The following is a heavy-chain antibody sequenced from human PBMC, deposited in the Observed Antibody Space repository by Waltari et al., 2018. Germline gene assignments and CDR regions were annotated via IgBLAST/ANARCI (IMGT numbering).Heavy chain of an antibody. J-gene: IGHJ6*02. Sequence: QVQLVESGGGVVQPGRSLRLSCAASGFTFSSYGIPWVRQAPGKGLEWVAVIWYDGSNKYYADSVKGRFTISRDNSKNTLYLQMNSLRAEDTAVYYCARIRIPGNYYYYGMDVWGQGTTVTVSS. D-gene: IGHD5-18*01. CDR3: ARIRIPGNYYYYGMDV. V-gene: IGHV3-33*01. CDR1: GFTFSSYG. CDR2: IWYDGSNK.